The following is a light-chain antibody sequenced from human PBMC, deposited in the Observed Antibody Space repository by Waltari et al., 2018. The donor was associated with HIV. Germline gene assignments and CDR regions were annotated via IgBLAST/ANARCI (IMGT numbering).Light chain of an antibody. CDR3: QQYVNWPPYT. V-gene: IGKV3-15*01. J-gene: IGKJ2*01. CDR1: QSISSN. CDR2: DAS. Sequence: EIVMTQSPATLSVSPGERVTLSCRASQSISSNLAWYQQNPGQGPRLLIYDASTRATDIPARFSGSGSGTEFTLTISSLQSEDFAIYYCQQYVNWPPYTFGQGTKLEIK.